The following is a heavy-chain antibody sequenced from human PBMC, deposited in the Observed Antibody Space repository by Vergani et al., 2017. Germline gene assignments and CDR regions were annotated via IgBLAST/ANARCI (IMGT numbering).Heavy chain of an antibody. Sequence: EVQLVQSGAAVKKPGASLKISCKRSGYSFTSYWIGWVRQLPGKGLEWMGINYPGDSDTRYSPSFQGQVTISADKSISTAYLQWSSLKASDTAMYYCARLSGSGSYYIVHYFDYWGQGTLVTVSS. CDR3: ARLSGSGSYYIVHYFDY. CDR1: GYSFTSYW. D-gene: IGHD3-10*01. V-gene: IGHV5-51*01. CDR2: NYPGDSDT. J-gene: IGHJ4*02.